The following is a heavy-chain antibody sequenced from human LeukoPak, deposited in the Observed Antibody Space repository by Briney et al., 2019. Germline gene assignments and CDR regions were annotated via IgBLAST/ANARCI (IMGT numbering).Heavy chain of an antibody. D-gene: IGHD6-19*01. J-gene: IGHJ6*02. Sequence: RGSLRLSCAASGFTFSSYAMHWVRQAPGKGLEWVAVISYDGSNKYYADSVKGRFTISRDNSKNTLYLQMNSLRAEDTAVYYCARDNIAVAGTGYYYYGMDVWGQGTTVTVSS. CDR3: ARDNIAVAGTGYYYYGMDV. V-gene: IGHV3-30-3*01. CDR1: GFTFSSYA. CDR2: ISYDGSNK.